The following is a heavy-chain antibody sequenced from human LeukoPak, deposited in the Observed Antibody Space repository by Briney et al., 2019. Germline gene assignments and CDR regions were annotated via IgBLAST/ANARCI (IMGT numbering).Heavy chain of an antibody. D-gene: IGHD6-13*01. CDR2: ISGRGGST. CDR1: GFTFSSYA. J-gene: IGHJ4*02. V-gene: IGHV3-23*01. Sequence: GGSLRLSCAASGFTFSSYAMSWVRQAPGKGLEWVSAISGRGGSTYYADSVKGRFTISRDASENTLYLQMNSLRAEDTALYYCAKDHEQDLIHHFDYWGQGTLVTVSS. CDR3: AKDHEQDLIHHFDY.